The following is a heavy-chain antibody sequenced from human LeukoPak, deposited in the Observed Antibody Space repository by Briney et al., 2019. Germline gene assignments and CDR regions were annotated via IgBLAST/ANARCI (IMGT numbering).Heavy chain of an antibody. D-gene: IGHD1-26*01. V-gene: IGHV4-34*01. J-gene: IGHJ6*03. CDR1: GGSFSGYY. CDR2: INHSGST. CDR3: ARGVRGGSYFAYFYMDV. Sequence: SETLSLTCAVYGGSFSGYYWSWIRQPPGKGLEWIGEINHSGSTNYNPSLKSRVTISVDTSKNQFSLKLSSVTAADTAVYYCARGVRGGSYFAYFYMDVWGKGTTVTVSS.